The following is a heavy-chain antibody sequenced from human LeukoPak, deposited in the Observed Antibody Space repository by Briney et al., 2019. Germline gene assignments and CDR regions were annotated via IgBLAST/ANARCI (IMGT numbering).Heavy chain of an antibody. CDR3: ATSLGQLVEKDY. CDR1: GYTFTSYY. J-gene: IGHJ4*02. CDR2: INPSGGSI. V-gene: IGHV1-46*01. Sequence: ASVKVSCKASGYTFTSYYMHWVRQAPGQGLEWMGIINPSGGSISYAQKFQGRVTMTRDTSTSTVYMELSSLRSEDTAVYYCATSLGQLVEKDYWGQGTLVTVSS. D-gene: IGHD6-6*01.